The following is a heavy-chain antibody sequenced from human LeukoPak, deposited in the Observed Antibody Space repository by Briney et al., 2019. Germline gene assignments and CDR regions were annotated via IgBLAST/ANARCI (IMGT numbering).Heavy chain of an antibody. CDR3: ARDRRVAVAGDEYYYYGMDV. J-gene: IGHJ6*02. V-gene: IGHV4-59*01. CDR1: GGPISSYY. Sequence: SETLSLTCTVSGGPISSYYWSWIRQPPGKGLEWIGYIYYSGSTNYNPSLKSRVTISVDTSKNQFSLKLSSVTAADTAVYYCARDRRVAVAGDEYYYYGMDVWGQGTTVTVSS. CDR2: IYYSGST. D-gene: IGHD6-19*01.